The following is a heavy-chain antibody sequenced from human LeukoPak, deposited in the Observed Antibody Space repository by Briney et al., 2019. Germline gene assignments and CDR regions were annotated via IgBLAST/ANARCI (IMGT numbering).Heavy chain of an antibody. D-gene: IGHD1-26*01. J-gene: IGHJ5*02. Sequence: SETLSLTCTVSGDSISSGNYYWSWIRQPAGKGLEWLGRIYTSGSTNYNPSLKSRVTISLDRSKNQFSLNLNSVTAADTAVYYCARAVGSSESNWFDPWGRGTLATVSS. CDR1: GDSISSGNYY. CDR3: ARAVGSSESNWFDP. CDR2: IYTSGST. V-gene: IGHV4-61*02.